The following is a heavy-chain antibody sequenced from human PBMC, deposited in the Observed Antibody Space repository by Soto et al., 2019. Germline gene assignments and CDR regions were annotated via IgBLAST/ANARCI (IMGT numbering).Heavy chain of an antibody. CDR1: GGSMSGYY. J-gene: IGHJ3*02. V-gene: IGHV4-59*01. D-gene: IGHD2-21*02. CDR3: ARVSHIVVVPAVRGAFDI. Sequence: QVQLQESGPGLEKASETLSLTCTVSGGSMSGYYWSWIRQPPGKGLEWIGFIYDSGTTNYHPSLKSRGTISIDTSKNQFSLKLTSVTAADTAVYYCARVSHIVVVPAVRGAFDIWGQGTMITVPS. CDR2: IYDSGTT.